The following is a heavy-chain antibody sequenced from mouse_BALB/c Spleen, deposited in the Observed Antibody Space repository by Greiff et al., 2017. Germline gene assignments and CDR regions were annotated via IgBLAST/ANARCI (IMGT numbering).Heavy chain of an antibody. CDR2: IDPANGNT. D-gene: IGHD3-1*01. Sequence: VQLKESGAELVKPGASVKLSCTASGFNIKDTYMHWVKQRPEQGLEWIGRIDPANGNTKYDPKFQGKATITADTSSNTAYLQLSSLTSEDTAVYYCARVSSGDYWGQGTTLTVSS. J-gene: IGHJ2*01. CDR1: GFNIKDTY. CDR3: ARVSSGDY. V-gene: IGHV14-3*02.